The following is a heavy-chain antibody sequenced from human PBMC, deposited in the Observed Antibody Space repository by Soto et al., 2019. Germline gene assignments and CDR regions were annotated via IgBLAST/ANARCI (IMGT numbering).Heavy chain of an antibody. CDR3: PRDLGGCSGGSCRYNWFDP. D-gene: IGHD2-15*01. J-gene: IGHJ5*02. CDR2: IIPMYGTV. V-gene: IGHV1-69*06. Sequence: QVQLVQSGAEVKKPGSSVKVSCKASGGTFSSYVISWVRQAPGQGLEWMGGIIPMYGTVNYAQRFQDRVTITADTFASTAYMELSILRSDDTAVYYCPRDLGGCSGGSCRYNWFDPWGQGTLVTVSS. CDR1: GGTFSSYV.